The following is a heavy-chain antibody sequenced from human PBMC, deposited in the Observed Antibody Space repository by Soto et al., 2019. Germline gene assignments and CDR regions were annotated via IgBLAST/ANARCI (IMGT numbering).Heavy chain of an antibody. CDR1: GYTFTSYY. Sequence: ASVKVSCKASGYTFTSYYMHWVRQAPGQGLEWMGIINPSGGSTSYAQKFQGRVTMTRDTSTSTVYMELSSLRSEDTAVYYCARDPFSALLRYPTPPDYWGQGTLVTVSS. D-gene: IGHD3-9*01. CDR3: ARDPFSALLRYPTPPDY. CDR2: INPSGGST. J-gene: IGHJ4*02. V-gene: IGHV1-46*03.